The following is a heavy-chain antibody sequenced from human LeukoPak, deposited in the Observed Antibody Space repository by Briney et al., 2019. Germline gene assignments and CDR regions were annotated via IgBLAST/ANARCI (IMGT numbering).Heavy chain of an antibody. Sequence: KPSETLSLTCSVSGGSTSSGAYYWNWIRQHPGKGLEWIGYIYNSGNTYYNPSLKSRVAISVDTSRNQVSLKVNSVTAADTAVYYCARGDYHGSGSYYASDYYGLDVWGQGTSVTVSS. D-gene: IGHD3-10*01. CDR3: ARGDYHGSGSYYASDYYGLDV. V-gene: IGHV4-31*03. J-gene: IGHJ6*02. CDR1: GGSTSSGAYY. CDR2: IYNSGNT.